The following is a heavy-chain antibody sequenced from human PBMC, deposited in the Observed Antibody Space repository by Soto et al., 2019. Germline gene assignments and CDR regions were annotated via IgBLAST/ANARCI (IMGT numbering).Heavy chain of an antibody. V-gene: IGHV3-33*01. CDR3: ARDAAAGTLG. Sequence: QVQLVESGGGVVQPGRSLRLSCAASGFTFSSYGMHWVRQAPGKGLEWVAVIWYDGSNKYYADSVKGRFTISRDNSKNTLYLQSTSPRAEDTAVYYCARDAAAGTLGWGQGTLVTVSS. CDR2: IWYDGSNK. J-gene: IGHJ4*02. D-gene: IGHD6-13*01. CDR1: GFTFSSYG.